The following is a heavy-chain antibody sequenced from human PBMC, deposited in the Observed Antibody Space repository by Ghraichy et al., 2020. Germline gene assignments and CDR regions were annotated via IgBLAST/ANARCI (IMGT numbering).Heavy chain of an antibody. J-gene: IGHJ4*02. CDR3: AKDGRVTQMRGVNGDYDPSNYY. CDR2: ISGSGGST. D-gene: IGHD4-17*01. CDR1: GFTFSSYA. V-gene: IGHV3-23*01. Sequence: GSLRLSCAASGFTFSSYAMSWVRQAPGKGLEWVSAISGSGGSTYYADSVKGRFTISRDNSKNTLYLQMNSLRAEDTAVYYCAKDGRVTQMRGVNGDYDPSNYYWGQGTLVTVSS.